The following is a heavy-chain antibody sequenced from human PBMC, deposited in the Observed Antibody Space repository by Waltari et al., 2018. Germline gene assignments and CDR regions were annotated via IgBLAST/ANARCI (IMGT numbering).Heavy chain of an antibody. D-gene: IGHD2-15*01. Sequence: EVQLVESGGGLVQPGRCLRLSCAASGFTFDDYAMHWVRTAPGKGLEWVSGISWNSGSIGYADSVKGRFTISRDNAKNSLYLQMNSLRAEDTALYYCAKDPSGGRRSQYVYFDLCGRGTLVTVSS. J-gene: IGHJ2*01. V-gene: IGHV3-9*01. CDR1: GFTFDDYA. CDR2: ISWNSGSI. CDR3: AKDPSGGRRSQYVYFDL.